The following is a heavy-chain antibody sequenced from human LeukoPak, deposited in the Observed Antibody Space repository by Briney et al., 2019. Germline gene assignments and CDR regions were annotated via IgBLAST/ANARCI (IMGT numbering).Heavy chain of an antibody. V-gene: IGHV4-38-2*02. Sequence: SETLSLTCTVSGYSISSGYYWGWIRQPPGKGLEWIGSIYYSGSTYYNPSLKSRVTISVDTSKNQFSLKLSSVTAADTAVYYCARTGELYYYYYYMDVWGKGTTVTVSS. CDR1: GYSISSGYY. CDR3: ARTGELYYYYYYMDV. CDR2: IYYSGST. D-gene: IGHD1-14*01. J-gene: IGHJ6*03.